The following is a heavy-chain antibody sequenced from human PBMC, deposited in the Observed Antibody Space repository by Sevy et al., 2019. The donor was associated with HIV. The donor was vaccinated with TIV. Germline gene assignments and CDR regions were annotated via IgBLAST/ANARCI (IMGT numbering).Heavy chain of an antibody. J-gene: IGHJ5*02. D-gene: IGHD3-3*01. V-gene: IGHV4-59*01. CDR2: IYYSGST. CDR3: AREGLSVLGVVIPTGFDP. CDR1: GGSISSYY. Sequence: SETLSLTCTVSGGSISSYYWSWIRQPPGKGLEWIGYIYYSGSTNYNPPLKSRVTISVDTSKNQFSLKLSSVTAADTAVYYCAREGLSVLGVVIPTGFDPWGQGTLVTVSS.